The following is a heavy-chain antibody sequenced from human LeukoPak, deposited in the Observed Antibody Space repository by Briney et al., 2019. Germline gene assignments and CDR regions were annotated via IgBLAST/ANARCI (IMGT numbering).Heavy chain of an antibody. J-gene: IGHJ4*02. V-gene: IGHV4-34*01. Sequence: PSETLSLTCAVYGGSFSGYYWSWIRQPPGKRLEWIGEVNHSGSTNYNPSLKSRVAISVDTSKNQFSLKLSSVTAADTAVYYCARNGRGYSYGYSDYWGQGTLVTVSS. D-gene: IGHD5-18*01. CDR3: ARNGRGYSYGYSDY. CDR1: GGSFSGYY. CDR2: VNHSGST.